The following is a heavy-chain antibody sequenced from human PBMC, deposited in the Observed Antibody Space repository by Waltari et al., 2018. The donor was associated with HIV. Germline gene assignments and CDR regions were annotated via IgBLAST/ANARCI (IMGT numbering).Heavy chain of an antibody. Sequence: EVQLVQSGAEVKKPGESLRISCKGSGYSFKDYWIGWVHQMPGKGLEWMGIIYPVDSDVRYSPSVQGQFIFSVDRSINTAHLQWSSLKVSDTAMYYCARHFRGSIDYWGQGTPVTVSS. J-gene: IGHJ4*02. CDR1: GYSFKDYW. CDR3: ARHFRGSIDY. D-gene: IGHD3-10*01. V-gene: IGHV5-51*07. CDR2: IYPVDSDV.